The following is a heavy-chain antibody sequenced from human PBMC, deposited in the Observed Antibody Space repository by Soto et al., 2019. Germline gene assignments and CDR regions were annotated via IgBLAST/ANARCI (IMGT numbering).Heavy chain of an antibody. CDR2: ISAYNGNT. J-gene: IGHJ5*02. CDR3: ARDDAIAAAGLWFDP. CDR1: GGTFSTYI. V-gene: IGHV1-18*01. D-gene: IGHD6-13*01. Sequence: ASVKVSCKAPGGTFSTYIISWVRQAPGQGLEWMGWISAYNGNTNYAQKLQGRVTMTTDTSTSTAYMELRSLRSDDTAVYYCARDDAIAAAGLWFDPWGQGTLVTVSS.